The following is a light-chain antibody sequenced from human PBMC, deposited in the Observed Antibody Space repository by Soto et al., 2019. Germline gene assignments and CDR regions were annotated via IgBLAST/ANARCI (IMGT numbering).Light chain of an antibody. Sequence: EIVLTQSPGTLSLSPGERATLSCRASQSVSSSSLAWYQQKPGQAPRLLLYGASSRATGIPDRFSGSGSGTDFTLTISRLEPEDFALYYCQQYADSPRTFGQGTKVAI. J-gene: IGKJ1*01. CDR3: QQYADSPRT. V-gene: IGKV3-20*01. CDR2: GAS. CDR1: QSVSSSS.